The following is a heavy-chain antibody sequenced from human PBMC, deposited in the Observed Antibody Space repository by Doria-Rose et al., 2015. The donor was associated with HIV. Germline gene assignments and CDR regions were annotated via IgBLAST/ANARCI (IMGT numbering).Heavy chain of an antibody. CDR3: SREGYYLLRY. J-gene: IGHJ4*01. D-gene: IGHD2-8*01. CDR2: ISSSGSTK. V-gene: IGHV3-48*03. CDR1: GFTFSSYE. Sequence: VQLVQSGGGLVQPGGSLRLSCAASGFTFSSYEMNWVRQAPGKGLEWVSYISSSGSTKYYADSVKGRFTISRDNAKNSLYLQMNRLRAEDTAVYYGSREGYYLLRYWVHGTLVSVSS.